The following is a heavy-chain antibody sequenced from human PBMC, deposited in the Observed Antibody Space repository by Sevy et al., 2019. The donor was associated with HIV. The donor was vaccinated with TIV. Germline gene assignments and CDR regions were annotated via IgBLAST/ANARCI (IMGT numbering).Heavy chain of an antibody. V-gene: IGHV4-31*03. J-gene: IGHJ3*02. D-gene: IGHD6-13*01. CDR3: ARVINSRSWRVDAFDI. CDR1: GGSISSGGYY. CDR2: IYWSGST. Sequence: SETLSLTCTVSGGSISSGGYYWSWIRQHPGKGLEWIGYIYWSGSTYYNPSLKSRFTISVDTSKNQFSLKLSSVTAEDTAVYYCARVINSRSWRVDAFDIWGQGTMVTVSS.